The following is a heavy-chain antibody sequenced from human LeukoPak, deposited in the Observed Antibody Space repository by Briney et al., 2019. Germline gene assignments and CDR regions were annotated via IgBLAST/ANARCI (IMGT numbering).Heavy chain of an antibody. J-gene: IGHJ4*02. CDR1: GFTFSSYG. CDR2: ISYDGSNK. Sequence: GGSLRLSCAASGFTFSSYGMHWVRQAPGKGLEWVAVISYDGSNKYYADSVKGRFTISRDNSKNTLYLQMNSLRAEDTAVYYCAKPTDYYGSDYWGQGTLVTVSS. CDR3: AKPTDYYGSDY. D-gene: IGHD3-10*01. V-gene: IGHV3-30*18.